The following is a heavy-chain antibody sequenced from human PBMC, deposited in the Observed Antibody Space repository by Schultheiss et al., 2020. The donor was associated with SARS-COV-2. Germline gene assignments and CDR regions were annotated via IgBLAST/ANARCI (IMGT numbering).Heavy chain of an antibody. Sequence: GGSLRLSCAASGFTFSSYAMSWVRQTPGKGLEWVSGISGSAGDTDYADSVKGRFTISRDNSKNTLSLQMNSLRAEDTAVYYCARGEVGEWFLPLGFWGQGTTVTVSS. CDR1: GFTFSSYA. J-gene: IGHJ6*02. CDR2: ISGSAGDT. CDR3: ARGEVGEWFLPLGF. V-gene: IGHV3-23*01. D-gene: IGHD3-3*01.